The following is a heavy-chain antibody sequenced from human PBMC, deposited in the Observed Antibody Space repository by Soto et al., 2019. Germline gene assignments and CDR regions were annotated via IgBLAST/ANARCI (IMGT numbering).Heavy chain of an antibody. CDR3: ASSNYDSPIPLSY. D-gene: IGHD3-22*01. V-gene: IGHV4-39*07. J-gene: IGHJ4*02. Sequence: SETLSLTCTVSGGSISSDSYYWGWIRQSPEKGLEWIASISYSGSTYYNPTLKSRLIISVDTSKSQFSLKLSSVTAADTAVYYCASSNYDSPIPLSYWGQGTLVKSPQ. CDR1: GGSISSDSYY. CDR2: ISYSGST.